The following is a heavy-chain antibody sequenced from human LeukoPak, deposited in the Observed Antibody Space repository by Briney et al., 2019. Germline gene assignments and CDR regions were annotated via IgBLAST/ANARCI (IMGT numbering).Heavy chain of an antibody. CDR1: GGSFSGYY. V-gene: IGHV4-34*01. J-gene: IGHJ4*02. CDR3: ARGRGYGEGY. Sequence: SETLSLTCAVYGGSFSGYYWSWIRQPPGKGLEWIGEINHSGSTNYNPSLKSRVTISVDTSKNQFSLKLSSVTAADRAVYYCARGRGYGEGYWGQGTLVTVSS. CDR2: INHSGST. D-gene: IGHD4-17*01.